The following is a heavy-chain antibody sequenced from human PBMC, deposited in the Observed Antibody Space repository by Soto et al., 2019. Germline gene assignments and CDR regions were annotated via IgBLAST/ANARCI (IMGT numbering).Heavy chain of an antibody. CDR2: LSGSGGST. CDR1: GFTFNNHA. CDR3: ARTASLWDY. Sequence: GGSLRLSCAASGFTFNNHAMSWVRQAPGKGLEWVSTLSGSGGSTYYADSVKGRFTISRDNPKNTLYLQMNSLRADDTAVYYCARTASLWDYWGQGTLVTVSS. V-gene: IGHV3-23*01. D-gene: IGHD1-1*01. J-gene: IGHJ4*02.